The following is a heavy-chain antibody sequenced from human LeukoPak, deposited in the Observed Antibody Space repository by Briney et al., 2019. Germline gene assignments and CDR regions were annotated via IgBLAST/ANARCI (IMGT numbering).Heavy chain of an antibody. V-gene: IGHV3-23*01. J-gene: IGHJ6*02. CDR2: VSGSGGNI. CDR1: GFTFSSYT. Sequence: GGSLRLSCAASGFTFSSYTMSWVRQAPGKGLEWVSGVSGSGGNIHYADSVKGRFTISRDNSKNTLYLQMNSLRAEDTAVYYGAKDGPTYGMDVGGQGTPVTV. CDR3: AKDGPTYGMDV.